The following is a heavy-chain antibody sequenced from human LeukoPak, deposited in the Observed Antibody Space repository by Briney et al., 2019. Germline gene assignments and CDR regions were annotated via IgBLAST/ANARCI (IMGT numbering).Heavy chain of an antibody. CDR2: ISGSGGST. CDR1: GFTFSSYG. D-gene: IGHD3-10*01. CDR3: ARFTRSASYEVY. V-gene: IGHV3-23*01. Sequence: GGSLRLSCAASGFTFSSYGMSWVRQAPGKGLEWVSAISGSGGSTYYADSVKGRFTISRDNSKNTLYLQMKSLRVEDTAIYYCARFTRSASYEVYWGQGTLVTVSS. J-gene: IGHJ4*02.